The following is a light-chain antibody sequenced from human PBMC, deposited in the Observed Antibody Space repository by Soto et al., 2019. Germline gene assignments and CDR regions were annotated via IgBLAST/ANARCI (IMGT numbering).Light chain of an antibody. CDR3: SSYTSSGTRV. CDR2: DVI. Sequence: QSVLTQPASVSGSPGQSIAISCTGTSSDVGGYNYVSWYQHHPGKAPKLMIYDVIHRPSGVSDRFSGSKSGNTASLTISGLQAEDEADYYCSSYTSSGTRVFGGGTKL. V-gene: IGLV2-14*03. J-gene: IGLJ3*02. CDR1: SSDVGGYNY.